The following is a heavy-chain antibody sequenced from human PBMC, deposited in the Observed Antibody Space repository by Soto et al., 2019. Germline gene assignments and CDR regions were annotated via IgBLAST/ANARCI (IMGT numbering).Heavy chain of an antibody. CDR1: GFTFSSYS. Sequence: GGSLRLACVASGFTFSSYSVNWVRQAPGKGLEWVSYISSGSKTIYYADSVKGRFTVSRDNAKNSQFLQMNSLRDDDTAVYYCAREDILGARSFDYWGRGTLVTVSS. D-gene: IGHD1-26*01. CDR2: ISSGSKTI. J-gene: IGHJ4*02. V-gene: IGHV3-48*02. CDR3: AREDILGARSFDY.